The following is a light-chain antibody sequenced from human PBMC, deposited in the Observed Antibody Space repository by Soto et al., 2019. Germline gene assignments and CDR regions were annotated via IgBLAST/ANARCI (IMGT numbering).Light chain of an antibody. CDR1: QSVSSSY. CDR3: QQYGSSPPIT. V-gene: IGKV3D-20*01. CDR2: DAS. Sequence: EIVLTQSPATLSLSPGERATLSCGASQSVSSSYLAWYQQKPGLAPRLLIYDASSRATGIPDRFSGSGSGTDFTLTISRLEPEDFAVSDCQQYGSSPPITFGQGTRLEIK. J-gene: IGKJ5*01.